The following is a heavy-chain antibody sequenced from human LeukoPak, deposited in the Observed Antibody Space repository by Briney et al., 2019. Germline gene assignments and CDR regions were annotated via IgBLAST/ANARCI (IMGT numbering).Heavy chain of an antibody. Sequence: GESLKISCKGSGYNFTSHWISWVRQMPGKGLEWMGRLDPSDSYTNYSPSFQGHVTISADRSFSTAFLQWSSLRASDTAMYYCARLRDGSLDYWGQGTLVTVSP. CDR2: LDPSDSYT. CDR3: ARLRDGSLDY. CDR1: GYNFTSHW. J-gene: IGHJ4*02. V-gene: IGHV5-10-1*01.